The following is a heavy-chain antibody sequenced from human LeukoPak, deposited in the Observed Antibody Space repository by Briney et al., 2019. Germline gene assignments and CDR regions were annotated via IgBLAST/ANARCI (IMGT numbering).Heavy chain of an antibody. J-gene: IGHJ4*02. D-gene: IGHD2-2*01. V-gene: IGHV3-48*03. CDR1: GFTFSSYE. CDR3: ARGYCSSTSCYDY. CDR2: ISSSGSTI. Sequence: PGGSLRLSCAASGFTFSSYEMNWVRQAPGKGLEWVSYISSSGSTIYYADSVKGRFTISRDNAKNSLYLQMNSLRAEDTAVYYCARGYCSSTSCYDYWGQGTLVTVSS.